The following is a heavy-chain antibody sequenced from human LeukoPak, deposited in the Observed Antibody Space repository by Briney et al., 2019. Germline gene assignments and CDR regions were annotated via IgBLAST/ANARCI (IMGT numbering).Heavy chain of an antibody. CDR1: GYSFTSYL. V-gene: IGHV5-51*01. CDR2: IYPGYSDT. Sequence: GESLKISRKGSGYSFTSYLIGLVRQMPGKGLELMGIIYPGYSDTRYSPSFQGQVTISAAQSISTAYLQWSSLKASDTAMYYCARLLGPYCSSTSCYEYFDYWGQGTLVTVSS. J-gene: IGHJ4*02. CDR3: ARLLGPYCSSTSCYEYFDY. D-gene: IGHD2-2*01.